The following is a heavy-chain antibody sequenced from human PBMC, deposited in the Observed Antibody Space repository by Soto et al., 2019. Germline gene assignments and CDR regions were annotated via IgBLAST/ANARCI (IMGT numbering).Heavy chain of an antibody. J-gene: IGHJ5*02. V-gene: IGHV4-59*01. CDR1: GDSLTSYY. CDR2: IYYTGKT. D-gene: IGHD3-9*01. CDR3: ARIILTGYYGLEP. Sequence: QVQLQESGPGLVKPSETLSLTCSVSGDSLTSYYWTWVRQHPGKGLEWIGYIYYTGKTNYNPSLKSRVTISMDLSKNQFSLELRSLTAADTAVYYCARIILTGYYGLEPWGQGTLVIVSA.